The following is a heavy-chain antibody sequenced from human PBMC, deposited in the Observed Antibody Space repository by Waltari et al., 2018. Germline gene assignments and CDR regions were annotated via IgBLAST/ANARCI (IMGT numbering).Heavy chain of an antibody. J-gene: IGHJ4*02. Sequence: QVQLVESGGGVVQPGRSLRLSCAASGFTFSSYGMHWVRQAPGKGLEWVAVISYDGSNKYYADSVKGRFTISRDNSKNTLYLQMNSLRAEDTAVYYCAKDRNYYGSGSYYGFDYWGQGTLVTVSS. CDR2: ISYDGSNK. V-gene: IGHV3-30*18. CDR1: GFTFSSYG. CDR3: AKDRNYYGSGSYYGFDY. D-gene: IGHD3-10*01.